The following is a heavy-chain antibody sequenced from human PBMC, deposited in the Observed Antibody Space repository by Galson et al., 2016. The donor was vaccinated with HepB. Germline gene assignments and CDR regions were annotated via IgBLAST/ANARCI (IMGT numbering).Heavy chain of an antibody. V-gene: IGHV4-59*08. CDR2: VSHSGDT. J-gene: IGHJ1*01. D-gene: IGHD2-21*02. Sequence: SETLSLTCTVSGVSISDYYWSWIRQSPGKGLEWIGYVSHSGDTSYNPSLKSRVTMSVDTSKNQFSLNLGSVTAADSAVYYCARHDSAIFHHWGPGTLVTVSS. CDR1: GVSISDYY. CDR3: ARHDSAIFHH.